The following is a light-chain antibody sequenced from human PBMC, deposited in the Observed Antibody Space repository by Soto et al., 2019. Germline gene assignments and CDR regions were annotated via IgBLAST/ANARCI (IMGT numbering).Light chain of an antibody. V-gene: IGKV3-11*01. J-gene: IGKJ1*01. Sequence: EIVLTQSPATLSLSPGARATLSGRASQSVSSYLAWYQQKPGQAPRLIXFDASNRATGIPARFSGSGSGTDLTLTISSLEPEDFAVYYCHQSGGSLSWTFGQGTKVDIK. CDR2: DAS. CDR3: HQSGGSLSWT. CDR1: QSVSSY.